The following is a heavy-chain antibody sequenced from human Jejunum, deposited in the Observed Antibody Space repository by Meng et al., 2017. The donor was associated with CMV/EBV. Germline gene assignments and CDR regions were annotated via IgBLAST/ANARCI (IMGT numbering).Heavy chain of an antibody. D-gene: IGHD2-2*01. CDR3: ARRGAYCSSTSCYAWFDP. CDR1: SHY. CDR2: MYHTGTT. Sequence: SHYWGWVRQPPGKGLEWIGSMYHTGTTYYNPSLKSRVAISVDTSKNQFFLKLRSVTAADTAVYYCARRGAYCSSTSCYAWFDPWGQGTRVTVSS. J-gene: IGHJ5*02. V-gene: IGHV4-39*01.